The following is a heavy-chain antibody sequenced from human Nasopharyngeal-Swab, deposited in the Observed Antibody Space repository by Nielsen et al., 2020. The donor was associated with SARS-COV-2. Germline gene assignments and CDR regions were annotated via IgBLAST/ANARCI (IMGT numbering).Heavy chain of an antibody. CDR3: ARGRWRVVAATRRFDY. CDR2: IYYSGST. Sequence: SETLSLTCTVSGGSISSGGYYWSWIRQHPGKGLEWIGYIYYSGSTYYNPSLKSRVTISVDTSKNQFSLKLSSVTAADTAVYYCARGRWRVVAATRRFDYWGQGTLVTVSS. J-gene: IGHJ4*02. V-gene: IGHV4-31*03. CDR1: GGSISSGGYY. D-gene: IGHD2-15*01.